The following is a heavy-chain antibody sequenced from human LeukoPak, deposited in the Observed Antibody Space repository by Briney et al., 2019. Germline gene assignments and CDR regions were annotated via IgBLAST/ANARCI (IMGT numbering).Heavy chain of an antibody. CDR2: ISSSSSYM. J-gene: IGHJ6*02. V-gene: IGHV3-21*06. CDR3: ARDRDVPAIGMDV. CDR1: GFTFSSYT. Sequence: GGSLRLSCAASGFTFSSYTMNWVRQAPGKGLEWVSSISSSSSYMYYADSVKGRFTISRDNAKNSLYLQMNSLRAEDTAVYYCARDRDVPAIGMDVWGQGTTVAVSS.